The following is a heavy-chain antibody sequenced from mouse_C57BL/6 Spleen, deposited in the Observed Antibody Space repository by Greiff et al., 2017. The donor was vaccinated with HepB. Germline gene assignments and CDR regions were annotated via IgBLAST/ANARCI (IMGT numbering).Heavy chain of an antibody. D-gene: IGHD2-5*01. J-gene: IGHJ1*03. CDR1: GYTFTSYC. CDR3: ARYYSNYWYFDG. V-gene: IGHV1-55*01. CDR2: IYPGSGST. Sequence: QVQLQQPGAELVKPGASVKMSCKASGYTFTSYCITWVKQSPGQGLEWIGDIYPGSGSTNYNEKFKSKATLTVDTSSSTAYMQLSSLTSEDSAVYYCARYYSNYWYFDGWGTGTTVTVSS.